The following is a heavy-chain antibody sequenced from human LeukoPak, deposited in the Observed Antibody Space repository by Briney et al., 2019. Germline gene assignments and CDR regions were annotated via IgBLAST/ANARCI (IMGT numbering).Heavy chain of an antibody. CDR2: IYSDNT. J-gene: IGHJ6*04. CDR1: GFTVSSNS. Sequence: GGSLRLSCTVSGFTVSSNSMSWVRQAPGKGLEWVSFIYSDNTHYSDSVKGRFTISRDNAKNSLYLQMNSLRAEDTAVYYCARDRWLDGGMDVWGKGTTVTVSS. V-gene: IGHV3-53*01. CDR3: ARDRWLDGGMDV. D-gene: IGHD6-19*01.